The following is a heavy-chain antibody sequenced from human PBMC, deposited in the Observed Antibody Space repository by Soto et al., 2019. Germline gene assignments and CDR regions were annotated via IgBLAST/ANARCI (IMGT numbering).Heavy chain of an antibody. Sequence: ASVKVSWKAFGYTFSNHGISWGPEAPGQGLEWMGWISAYNGSTNYAQKLQGRVTMTTDTSTSTAYMELRSLRSDDTAVYYCASYDYVWGSWYWGQRTLVTVS. V-gene: IGHV1-18*01. CDR2: ISAYNGST. D-gene: IGHD3-16*01. CDR1: GYTFSNHG. CDR3: ASYDYVWGSWY. J-gene: IGHJ4*02.